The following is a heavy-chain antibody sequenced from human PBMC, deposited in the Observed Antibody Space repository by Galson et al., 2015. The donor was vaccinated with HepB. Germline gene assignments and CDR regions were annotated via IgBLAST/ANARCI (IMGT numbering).Heavy chain of an antibody. CDR3: ARMAAPAGLFDY. Sequence: SLRLSCAASGFTVSSDYMTWVRQAPGKGLEWVSLMYADGTTYYAESVKGRFTISRHNSKNTLYLQMNSLRLEDTAVYYCARMAAPAGLFDYWGQGTLVTVSS. CDR2: MYADGTT. V-gene: IGHV3-53*04. J-gene: IGHJ4*02. CDR1: GFTVSSDY. D-gene: IGHD6-6*01.